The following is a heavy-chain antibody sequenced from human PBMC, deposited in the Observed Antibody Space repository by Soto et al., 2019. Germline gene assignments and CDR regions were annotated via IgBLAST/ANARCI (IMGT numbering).Heavy chain of an antibody. J-gene: IGHJ4*02. D-gene: IGHD2-2*02. CDR2: INAGHSDA. Sequence: GASVKDSCKASGYTFTSYAMRWVRQAPGQRLEWMGWINAGHSDADYSQKFQGRFTITTDTSTSTAYMELRSLTSDDTAVYYCARDLTYIRQYWGQGTLVTVSS. V-gene: IGHV1-3*01. CDR1: GYTFTSYA. CDR3: ARDLTYIRQY.